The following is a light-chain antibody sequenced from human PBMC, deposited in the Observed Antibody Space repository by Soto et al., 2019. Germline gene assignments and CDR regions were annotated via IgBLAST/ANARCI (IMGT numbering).Light chain of an antibody. CDR2: GAS. V-gene: IGKV1-33*01. CDR1: QDIRTS. CDR3: QHYNNLPPFT. J-gene: IGKJ3*01. Sequence: DIQMTQSPSSLSASVGARVSITCQASQDIRTSLSWFQHKPGRATKLLIYGASYLETGVPSRFRGSGSGTDVTFTISSLQPEDTATYYCQHYNNLPPFTFGPGTIVDIK.